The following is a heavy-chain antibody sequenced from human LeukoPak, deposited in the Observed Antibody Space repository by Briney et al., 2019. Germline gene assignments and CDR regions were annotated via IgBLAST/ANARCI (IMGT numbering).Heavy chain of an antibody. CDR2: IWYDGSNK. V-gene: IGHV3-30*02. D-gene: IGHD3-10*01. CDR3: AKIGGDYGSGSYYSLRINFDY. Sequence: GGSLRLSCAASGFTFSSYGMHWVRQAPGKGLEWVAVIWYDGSNKYYADSVKGRFTISRDNSKNTLYLQMNSLRAEDTAVYYCAKIGGDYGSGSYYSLRINFDYWGQGALVTVSS. J-gene: IGHJ4*02. CDR1: GFTFSSYG.